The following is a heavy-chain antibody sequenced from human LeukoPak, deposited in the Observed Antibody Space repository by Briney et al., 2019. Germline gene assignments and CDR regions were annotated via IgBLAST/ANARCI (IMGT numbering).Heavy chain of an antibody. CDR3: VRGGITMVRGVINWFDY. V-gene: IGHV4-34*01. D-gene: IGHD3-10*01. Sequence: SETLSLTCAVYGGSFSGYYWSWIRQPPGKGLEWIGEINHSGSTNYNPSLKSRVTISVDTSKNQFSLKLSSVTAADTAVYYCVRGGITMVRGVINWFDYWGQGTLVTVSS. CDR2: INHSGST. J-gene: IGHJ4*02. CDR1: GGSFSGYY.